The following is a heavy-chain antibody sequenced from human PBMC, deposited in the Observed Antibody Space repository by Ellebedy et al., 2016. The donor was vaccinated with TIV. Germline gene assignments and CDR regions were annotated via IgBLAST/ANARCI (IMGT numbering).Heavy chain of an antibody. D-gene: IGHD3-22*01. CDR2: INPSGGST. CDR3: ARHDSSGYDAFDI. Sequence: ASVKVSCKASGYTFTSYYMHWVRRAPGQGLEWMGIINPSGGSTSYAQKFQGRVTMTRDTSTSTVYMELSSLRSEDTAVYYCARHDSSGYDAFDIWGQGTMVTVSS. J-gene: IGHJ3*02. V-gene: IGHV1-46*03. CDR1: GYTFTSYY.